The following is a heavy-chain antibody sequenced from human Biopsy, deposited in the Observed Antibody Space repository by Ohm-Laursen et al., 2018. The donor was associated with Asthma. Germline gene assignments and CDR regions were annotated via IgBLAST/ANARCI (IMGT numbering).Heavy chain of an antibody. CDR1: GFTFSTYG. CDR3: AKRRGYSGHDNDY. Sequence: SLRLSCAAPGFTFSTYGMHWVRQTPGKGLEWVAVISYDGNHKFYEDSVKGRFTISRDNSKNTLYLQMNSLRTEDTAVYYCAKRRGYSGHDNDYWGQGTLVSVSS. J-gene: IGHJ4*02. V-gene: IGHV3-30*18. CDR2: ISYDGNHK. D-gene: IGHD5-12*01.